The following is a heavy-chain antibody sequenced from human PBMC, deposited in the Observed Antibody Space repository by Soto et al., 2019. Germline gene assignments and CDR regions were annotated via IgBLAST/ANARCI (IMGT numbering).Heavy chain of an antibody. Sequence: GGSLRLSCAASGFTFSSYGMHWVRQAPGKGLEWVAVISYDGSNKYYADSVKGRFTISRDNSKNTLYLQMNSLRAEDTAVYYCAKEHYDFWSGPCPDYWGQGTLVTVSS. V-gene: IGHV3-30*18. CDR3: AKEHYDFWSGPCPDY. D-gene: IGHD3-3*01. CDR1: GFTFSSYG. J-gene: IGHJ4*02. CDR2: ISYDGSNK.